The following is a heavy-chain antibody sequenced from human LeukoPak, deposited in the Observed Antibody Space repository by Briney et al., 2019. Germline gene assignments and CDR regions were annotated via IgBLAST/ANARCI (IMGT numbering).Heavy chain of an antibody. CDR1: GNTFTGYY. CDR2: INPNSGGT. V-gene: IGHV1-2*02. CDR3: ATVKAKDAFDI. Sequence: VSVKVSCKTSGNTFTGYYIHWVRQAPGQGPEWMGWINPNSGGTNYAQKFQGRVTMTRDTSISTAYMELTRLGSDDTAVYYCATVKAKDAFDIWGQGTMVTVSS. J-gene: IGHJ3*02.